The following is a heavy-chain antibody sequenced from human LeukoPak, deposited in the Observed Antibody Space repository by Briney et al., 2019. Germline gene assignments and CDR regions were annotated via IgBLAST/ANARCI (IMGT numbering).Heavy chain of an antibody. D-gene: IGHD3-22*01. Sequence: GGSLRLSCAASGFTFGGFSMNWVRQAPGKGLEWVSYISSSGNTIYYADSVKGRFTISRDNAKNSLYLQMNSLRAEDTAVYYCARAGPHYYDSSGYYFDYWGQGTLVTVSS. CDR3: ARAGPHYYDSSGYYFDY. CDR1: GFTFGGFS. J-gene: IGHJ4*02. V-gene: IGHV3-48*04. CDR2: ISSSGNTI.